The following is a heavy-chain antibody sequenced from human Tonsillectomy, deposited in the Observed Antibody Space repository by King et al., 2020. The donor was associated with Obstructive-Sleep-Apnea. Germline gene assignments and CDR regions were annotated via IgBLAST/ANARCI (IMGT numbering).Heavy chain of an antibody. D-gene: IGHD2-8*01. V-gene: IGHV3-43D*03. Sequence: VQLVESGGVVIQPGGSLRLSCAASGFTFDDYSMHWVRQAPGRGLEWVSLITWDGDTTYYADSVKSRFTISRDNSKNSLYLQMNNLRPEDTAFYYCAKDFETNDSRDYWGQGTLVTVSS. CDR1: GFTFDDYS. CDR2: ITWDGDTT. J-gene: IGHJ4*02. CDR3: AKDFETNDSRDY.